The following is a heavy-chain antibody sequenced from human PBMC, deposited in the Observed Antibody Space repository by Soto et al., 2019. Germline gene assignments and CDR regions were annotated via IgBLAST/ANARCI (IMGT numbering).Heavy chain of an antibody. J-gene: IGHJ4*02. V-gene: IGHV3-74*01. CDR3: ARDYATMIVVNNFDY. CDR2: INSDGSST. D-gene: IGHD3-22*01. CDR1: GFTFSSYW. Sequence: EVQLVESGGGLVQPGGSLRLSCAASGFTFSSYWMHWVRQAPGKGLVWVSRINSDGSSTSYADSVKGRFTISRDNAKNTLYLQRNSLRAEDTAVYYCARDYATMIVVNNFDYWGQGTLVTVSS.